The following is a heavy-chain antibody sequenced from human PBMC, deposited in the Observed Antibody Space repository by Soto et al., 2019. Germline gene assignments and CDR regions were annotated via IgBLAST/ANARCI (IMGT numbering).Heavy chain of an antibody. J-gene: IGHJ4*02. CDR2: IYYSGST. CDR1: GGSISSGGYY. CDR3: ARGHPPLQLSYFDY. Sequence: QVQLQESGPGLVKPSQTLSLTCTVSGGSISSGGYYWSWIRQHPGKGLEWIGYIYYSGSTYYNPSLKSRVTIAVDTSKNQFSLKLSSVTAADTAVYYCARGHPPLQLSYFDYWGQGTLVTVSS. D-gene: IGHD1-1*01. V-gene: IGHV4-31*03.